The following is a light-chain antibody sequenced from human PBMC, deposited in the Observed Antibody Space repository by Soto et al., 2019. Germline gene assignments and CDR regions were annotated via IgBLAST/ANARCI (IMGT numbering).Light chain of an antibody. CDR3: QQYNNWPPYT. J-gene: IGKJ2*01. Sequence: EIVMTQSPATLSVSPGERATLSCRASQSVSSNLAWYQQKPCQAPRLLIYGASTRATVIPARFSGSGSGTELTLTISRLQFEDFAVYYCQQYNNWPPYTFGQVTKLEIK. V-gene: IGKV3-15*01. CDR2: GAS. CDR1: QSVSSN.